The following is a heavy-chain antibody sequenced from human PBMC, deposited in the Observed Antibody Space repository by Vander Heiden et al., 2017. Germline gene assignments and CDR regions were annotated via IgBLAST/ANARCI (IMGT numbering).Heavy chain of an antibody. V-gene: IGHV4-34*01. CDR2: INHSGST. Sequence: QAQLQQWGAGLLKPSETLSLTCAVYGGSFSGYYWSWIRQPPGKGLEWIGEINHSGSTNYNPSLKSRVTISVDTSKNQFSLKLSSVTAADTAVYYCARRPRNYYDSSGYYSNWFDPWGQGTLVTVSS. J-gene: IGHJ5*02. CDR3: ARRPRNYYDSSGYYSNWFDP. D-gene: IGHD3-22*01. CDR1: GGSFSGYY.